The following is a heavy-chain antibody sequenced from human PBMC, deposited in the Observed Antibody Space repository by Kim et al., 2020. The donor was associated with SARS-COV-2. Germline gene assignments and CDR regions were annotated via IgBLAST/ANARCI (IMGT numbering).Heavy chain of an antibody. CDR2: INHSGST. CDR3: ARAIRVRGARGAFDI. Sequence: SETLSLTCAVYGGSFSGYYWSWIRQPPGKGLEWIGEINHSGSTNYNPSLKSRVTISVDTSKNQFSLKLSSVTAADTAVYYCARAIRVRGARGAFDIWG. D-gene: IGHD3-10*01. J-gene: IGHJ3*02. V-gene: IGHV4-34*01. CDR1: GGSFSGYY.